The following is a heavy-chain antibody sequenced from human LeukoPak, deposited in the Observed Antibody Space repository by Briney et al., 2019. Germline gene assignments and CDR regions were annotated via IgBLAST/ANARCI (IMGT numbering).Heavy chain of an antibody. CDR3: ARSEDIVVVPAAGPRYVFDY. CDR1: GFTFSSYA. Sequence: GRSLRLSCAASGFTFSSYAMHWVRQAPGKGLEWVAVISYDGSNKYYADSVKGRFTISRDNSKNTLYLQMNSLRAEDTAVYYCARSEDIVVVPAAGPRYVFDYWGQGTLVTVSS. CDR2: ISYDGSNK. J-gene: IGHJ4*02. V-gene: IGHV3-30-3*01. D-gene: IGHD2-2*01.